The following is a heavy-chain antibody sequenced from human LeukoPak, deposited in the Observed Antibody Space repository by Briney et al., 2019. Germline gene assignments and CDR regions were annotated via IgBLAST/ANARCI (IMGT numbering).Heavy chain of an antibody. D-gene: IGHD6-19*01. CDR3: ARSPYSSGTNWFDP. V-gene: IGHV1-69*06. CDR1: GGTFSSYA. CDR2: IIPIFGTA. J-gene: IGHJ5*02. Sequence: SVKVSCKASGGTFSSYAISWVRQAPGHRLEWMGGIIPIFGTANYAQKFQGRVTITADKSTSTAYMELSSLRSEDTAVYYCARSPYSSGTNWFDPWGQGTLVTVSS.